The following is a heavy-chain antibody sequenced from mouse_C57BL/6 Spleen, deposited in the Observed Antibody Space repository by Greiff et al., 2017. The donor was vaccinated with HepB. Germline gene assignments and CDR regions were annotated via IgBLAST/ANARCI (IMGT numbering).Heavy chain of an antibody. CDR2: IDPETGGT. V-gene: IGHV1-15*01. CDR3: TKYTATGYYFDY. Sequence: VQLQQSGAELVRPGASVTLSCKASGYTFTDYEMHWVKQTPVHGLEWIGAIDPETGGTAYNQKFKGKAILTADKSSSTAYMELRSLTSEDSAVYYCTKYTATGYYFDYWGQGTTLTVSS. CDR1: GYTFTDYE. D-gene: IGHD1-2*01. J-gene: IGHJ2*01.